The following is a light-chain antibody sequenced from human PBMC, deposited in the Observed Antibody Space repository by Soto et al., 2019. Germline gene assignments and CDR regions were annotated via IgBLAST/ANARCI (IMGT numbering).Light chain of an antibody. CDR3: HQYGSSPRT. J-gene: IGKJ1*01. V-gene: IGKV3-20*01. Sequence: IVWRQSPGTLSLSPGERATLSGMASQSVSSSYLAWYQQKPGQAPRLLIYGASSRATGIPDRFSGSGSGTDFTLTISRLEPEDFAVYYCHQYGSSPRTFGQGTKVDIK. CDR2: GAS. CDR1: QSVSSSY.